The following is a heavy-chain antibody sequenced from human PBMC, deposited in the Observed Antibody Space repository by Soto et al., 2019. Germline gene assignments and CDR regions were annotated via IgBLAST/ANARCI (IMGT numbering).Heavy chain of an antibody. Sequence: SETLSLTCTVSGGSISSYYWSWIRQPPGKGLEWIGYIYYSGSTNYNPSLKSRVTISVDTSKNQFSLKLSSVSAADTAVYYCARGRAAAGTGACDIWGQGTMVTVS. CDR1: GGSISSYY. D-gene: IGHD6-13*01. J-gene: IGHJ3*02. CDR3: ARGRAAAGTGACDI. CDR2: IYYSGST. V-gene: IGHV4-59*01.